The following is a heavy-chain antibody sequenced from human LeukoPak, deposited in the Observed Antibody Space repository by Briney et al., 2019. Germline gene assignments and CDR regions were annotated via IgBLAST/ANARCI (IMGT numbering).Heavy chain of an antibody. CDR3: AKDHYWSIDY. CDR1: GFSFSDTW. Sequence: GGSLRLSCAASGFSFSDTWMHWVRHAPGQGLVWVSRIKGDGISTNYADSVKGRFTISRDIAKNTLYLQMNSLRAEDTGVYYCAKDHYWSIDYWGRGTLVTVSS. J-gene: IGHJ4*02. D-gene: IGHD3-3*01. CDR2: IKGDGIST. V-gene: IGHV3-74*01.